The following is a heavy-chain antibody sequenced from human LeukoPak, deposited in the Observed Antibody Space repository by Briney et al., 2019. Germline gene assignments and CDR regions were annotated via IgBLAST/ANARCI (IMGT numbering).Heavy chain of an antibody. CDR3: AKDWAHYDILTGYSDWFDP. CDR2: ISGSGGST. D-gene: IGHD3-9*01. V-gene: IGHV3-23*01. CDR1: GFTFSSYA. Sequence: LSGGSLRLSCAASGFTFSSYAMSWVRQAPGKGLEWVSAISGSGGSTYYADSVKGRFTISRDNSKNTLYLQMNSLRAGDTAVYYCAKDWAHYDILTGYSDWFDPWGQGTLVTVSS. J-gene: IGHJ5*02.